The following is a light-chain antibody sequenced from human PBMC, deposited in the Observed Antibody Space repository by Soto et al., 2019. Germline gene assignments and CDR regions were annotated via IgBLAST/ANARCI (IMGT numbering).Light chain of an antibody. V-gene: IGKV3-15*01. Sequence: EVVMTQSPAALSVSPGERATLSCRASQSINSNLAWYQQKPGQAPRLLIYGASTLATGIPARFSGAGSATDFTLTISSLQSEDFAVYYCQQYNTWPGWTFGQGTKVEIK. CDR2: GAS. CDR3: QQYNTWPGWT. CDR1: QSINSN. J-gene: IGKJ1*01.